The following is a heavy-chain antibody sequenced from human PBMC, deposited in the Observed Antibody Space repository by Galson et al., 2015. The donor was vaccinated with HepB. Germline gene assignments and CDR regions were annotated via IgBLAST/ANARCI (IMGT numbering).Heavy chain of an antibody. CDR2: ISADKGHT. V-gene: IGHV1-18*04. CDR3: AAVKWNYGVADGTWFDP. D-gene: IGHD1-7*01. CDR1: GHSFTTYG. J-gene: IGHJ5*02. Sequence: SVKVSCKAYGHSFTTYGFTWVRQAPGQGLEWMGWISADKGHTDYAQKLQGRVTMTTNTSTTTAYMELRNLRSDDTAVYYCAAVKWNYGVADGTWFDPWGQGTLFTVSS.